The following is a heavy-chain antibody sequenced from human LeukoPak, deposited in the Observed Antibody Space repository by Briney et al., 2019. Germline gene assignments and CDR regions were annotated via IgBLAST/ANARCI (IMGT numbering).Heavy chain of an antibody. J-gene: IGHJ4*02. D-gene: IGHD1-26*01. CDR2: IYYSGST. Sequence: NPSQTLSLTCTVSGGSISSGGYYWSWIRQPPGKGLEWIGYIYYSGSTYYNPSLKSRVTISVDTSKGQFSLKLSSVTAADTAVYYCARDSGSGYFDYWGQGTLVTVSS. CDR1: GGSISSGGYY. V-gene: IGHV4-30-4*01. CDR3: ARDSGSGYFDY.